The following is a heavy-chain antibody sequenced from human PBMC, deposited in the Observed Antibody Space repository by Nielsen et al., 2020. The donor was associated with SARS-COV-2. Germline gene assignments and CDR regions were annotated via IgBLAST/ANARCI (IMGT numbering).Heavy chain of an antibody. J-gene: IGHJ4*02. V-gene: IGHV4-34*01. CDR2: INHSGST. Sequence: SETLSLTCTVSGGSISSYYWSWIRQPPGKGLEWIGEINHSGSTNYNPSLKSRVTISVDTSKNQFSLKLSSVTAADTAVYYCATHSGSYLRVDYWGQGTLVTVSS. CDR3: ATHSGSYLRVDY. D-gene: IGHD1-26*01. CDR1: GGSISSYY.